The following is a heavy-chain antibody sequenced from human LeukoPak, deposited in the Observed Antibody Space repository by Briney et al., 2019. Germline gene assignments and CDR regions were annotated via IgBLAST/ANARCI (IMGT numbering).Heavy chain of an antibody. D-gene: IGHD3-10*01. Sequence: PGGSLRLSCAASGFSFSSYAMHWVRQAPGKGLEWVAVMSSDATNTYYAASVKGRFTISRDISKNTLCLQMNSLRAEDAAVYYCAREVSVVRGVNWGQGTLVTVSS. CDR1: GFSFSSYA. CDR2: MSSDATNT. J-gene: IGHJ4*02. CDR3: AREVSVVRGVN. V-gene: IGHV3-30-3*01.